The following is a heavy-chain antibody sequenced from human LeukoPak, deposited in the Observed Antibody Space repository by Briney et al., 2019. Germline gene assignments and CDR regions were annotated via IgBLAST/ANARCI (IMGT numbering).Heavy chain of an antibody. CDR3: ASNYGDYVENAFDI. D-gene: IGHD4-17*01. CDR1: GGSISSSSYY. J-gene: IGHJ3*02. CDR2: IYYSGST. Sequence: SETLSLTCTVSGGSISSSSYYWGWIRQPPGKGLEWIGSIYYSGSTYYNPSLKSRVTISVDTSKNQFSLKLSSVTAADTAVYYRASNYGDYVENAFDIWGQGTMVAVSS. V-gene: IGHV4-39*01.